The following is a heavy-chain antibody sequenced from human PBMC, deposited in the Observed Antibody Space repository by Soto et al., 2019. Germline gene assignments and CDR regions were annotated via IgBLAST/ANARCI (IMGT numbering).Heavy chain of an antibody. D-gene: IGHD3-10*01. CDR1: GGSISSSSYY. J-gene: IGHJ6*02. CDR2: IYYSGST. V-gene: IGHV4-39*02. Sequence: QLQLQESGPGLVKPSETLSLTCTVSGGSISSSSYYWGWIRQPPGKGLEWIGSIYYSGSTYYNPSLKSRVTISVDTSKNQFSLKLSSVTAADTAVYYCARDAYRAKRGYYYGMDVWGQGTTVTVSS. CDR3: ARDAYRAKRGYYYGMDV.